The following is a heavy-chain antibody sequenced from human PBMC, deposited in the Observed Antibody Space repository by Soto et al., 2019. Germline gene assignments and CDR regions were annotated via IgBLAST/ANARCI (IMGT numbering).Heavy chain of an antibody. CDR2: ITGSGAGT. Sequence: GGSLRLSCAASRSTLIRYGMTWVRQGPSKGLEWVSSITGSGAGTYYADSVKGRFTISRDNSKNILYLQLNSLRVEDTAVYYCTTDPSGDLRGAFDNWGQGTMVTVSS. J-gene: IGHJ3*02. D-gene: IGHD2-15*01. CDR3: TTDPSGDLRGAFDN. CDR1: RSTLIRYG. V-gene: IGHV3-23*01.